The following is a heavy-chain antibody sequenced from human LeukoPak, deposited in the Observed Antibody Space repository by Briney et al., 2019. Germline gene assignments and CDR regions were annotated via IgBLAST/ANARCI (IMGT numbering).Heavy chain of an antibody. CDR1: GYSISSGYY. J-gene: IGHJ4*02. CDR2: IYHSGST. CDR3: ARMSSGYYSPPRTHYFDY. D-gene: IGHD3-22*01. Sequence: SETLSLTCTVSGYSISSGYYWGWIRQPPGKGLEWIGSIYHSGSTYYNPSLKSRVTISVDTSKNQFSPKLSSVTAADTAVYYCARMSSGYYSPPRTHYFDYWGQGTLVTVSS. V-gene: IGHV4-38-2*02.